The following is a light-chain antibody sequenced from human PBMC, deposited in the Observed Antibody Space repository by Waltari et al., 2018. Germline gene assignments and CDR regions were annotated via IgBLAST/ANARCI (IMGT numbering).Light chain of an antibody. CDR3: CSYAGSSTLV. J-gene: IGLJ2*01. CDR2: EVS. CDR1: SSDVGSYNL. V-gene: IGLV2-23*02. Sequence: QSALTQPAYVSGSPGQSITISCTGTSSDVGSYNLVSWYQQHPGKAPKLTIYEVSKRPSGVSNRFSGSKSGNTASLTISGLQAEDEADYYCCSYAGSSTLVFGGGTKLTVL.